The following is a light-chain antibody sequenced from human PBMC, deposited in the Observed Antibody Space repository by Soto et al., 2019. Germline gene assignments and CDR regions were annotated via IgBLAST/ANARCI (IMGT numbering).Light chain of an antibody. J-gene: IGLJ2*01. CDR3: QSYDSSLSVV. CDR2: GNS. Sequence: QAVVTQPPSVSGAPGQRVTISCTGSSSNIGAGYDVHWYQQLPGTAPKLLIYGNSNRPSGVPDRFSGSKSGTSASLAITKLQAEDEADHYCQSYDSSLSVVFGGGTKLTVL. CDR1: SSNIGAGYD. V-gene: IGLV1-40*01.